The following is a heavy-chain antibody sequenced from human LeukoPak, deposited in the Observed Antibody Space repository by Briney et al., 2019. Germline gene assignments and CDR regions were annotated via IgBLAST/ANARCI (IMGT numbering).Heavy chain of an antibody. Sequence: PGGSLRLSCAASGFTFSCYGMHWVRQAPGKGLEWVAFIRYDGSNKYYADSVKGRFTISRDNSKNTLYLQMNSLRAEDTAVYYCAKIIVVVPAATDFFDYWGQGTLVTVSS. CDR1: GFTFSCYG. D-gene: IGHD2-2*01. CDR2: IRYDGSNK. J-gene: IGHJ4*02. V-gene: IGHV3-30*02. CDR3: AKIIVVVPAATDFFDY.